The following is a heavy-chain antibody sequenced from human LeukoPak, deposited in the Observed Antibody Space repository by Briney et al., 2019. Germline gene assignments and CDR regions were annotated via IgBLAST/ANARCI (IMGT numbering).Heavy chain of an antibody. V-gene: IGHV3-30-3*01. Sequence: GGSLRLSCAASGFTFSSYAMHWVRQAPGKGLEWVAVISYDGSNKYYADSVKGRFTISRDNSKNTLYLQMNSLRAEDTAVYYCARDPGRVGYWGQGTLVTVSS. CDR3: ARDPGRVGY. D-gene: IGHD2-2*01. J-gene: IGHJ4*02. CDR1: GFTFSSYA. CDR2: ISYDGSNK.